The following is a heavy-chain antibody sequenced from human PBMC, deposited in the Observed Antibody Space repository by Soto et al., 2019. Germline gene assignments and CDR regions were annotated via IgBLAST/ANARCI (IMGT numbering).Heavy chain of an antibody. Sequence: GDSLKISCKGSGYSFTSYWIGWVRQMPGKGLEWMGIIYPGDSDTRYSPSFQGQVTISADKSISTAYLQWSSLKAPDTAMYYCARNPGSYDYVWGSQIGYAFDIWGQGTMV. CDR2: IYPGDSDT. CDR1: GYSFTSYW. CDR3: ARNPGSYDYVWGSQIGYAFDI. D-gene: IGHD3-16*01. J-gene: IGHJ3*02. V-gene: IGHV5-51*01.